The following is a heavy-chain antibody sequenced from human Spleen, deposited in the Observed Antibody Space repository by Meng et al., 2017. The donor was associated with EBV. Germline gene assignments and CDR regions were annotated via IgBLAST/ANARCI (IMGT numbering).Heavy chain of an antibody. D-gene: IGHD3-10*01. J-gene: IGHJ4*02. V-gene: IGHV3-23*01. CDR3: AKVAGTAGRY. Sequence: EVQLLESGGGLVQPGGSLRLSCAASGFTFSSYAMTWVRQAPGKGLGWVSTISGSGDYTYYADSVQGRFTISRDNSKDTLYLQINNLGAEDTAVYYCAKVAGTAGRYWGQGSLVTVSS. CDR1: GFTFSSYA. CDR2: ISGSGDYT.